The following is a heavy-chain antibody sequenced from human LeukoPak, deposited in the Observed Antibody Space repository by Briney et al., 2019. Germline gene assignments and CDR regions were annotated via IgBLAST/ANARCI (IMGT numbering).Heavy chain of an antibody. CDR2: ISGSGGST. J-gene: IGHJ4*02. D-gene: IGHD1-26*01. Sequence: GGSLRLSCAASGFTFTTYAMSWVRQAPGKGLEWVSAISGSGGSTYYADSVKGRFTISRDNSKNTLYLQMNSLRAEDTAVYYCARSIVGATFGELSFDYWGQGTLVTVSS. CDR3: ARSIVGATFGELSFDY. V-gene: IGHV3-23*01. CDR1: GFTFTTYA.